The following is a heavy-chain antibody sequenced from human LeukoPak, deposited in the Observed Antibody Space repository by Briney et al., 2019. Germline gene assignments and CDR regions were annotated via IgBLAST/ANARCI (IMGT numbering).Heavy chain of an antibody. D-gene: IGHD3-10*01. CDR1: GGSFSGYY. CDR3: ARGTHYYGSGSYSYYYYGMDV. CDR2: INHSGST. Sequence: SETLSLTCAVYGGSFSGYYWSWIRQPPGKGLEWIGEINHSGSTNYNPSLKSRVTISVDTSKNQFSPKLSSVTAADTAVYYCARGTHYYGSGSYSYYYYGMDVWGKGTTVTVSS. V-gene: IGHV4-34*01. J-gene: IGHJ6*04.